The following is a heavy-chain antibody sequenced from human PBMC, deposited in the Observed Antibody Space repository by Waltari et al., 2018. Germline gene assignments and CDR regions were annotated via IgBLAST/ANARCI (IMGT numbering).Heavy chain of an antibody. CDR3: ANMRPFDY. CDR1: GYICTDYF. J-gene: IGHJ4*02. V-gene: IGHV1-2*02. CDR2: INPNSGGT. Sequence: QVHLVQSGAEVKKPGASVKVSCKASGYICTDYFLHWVRQAPGQGLEWMGWINPNSGGTNYAQKFQGRVTMTRDTSISTAYLDLSSLRSDDTAVYYCANMRPFDYWGQGTLVTVSS.